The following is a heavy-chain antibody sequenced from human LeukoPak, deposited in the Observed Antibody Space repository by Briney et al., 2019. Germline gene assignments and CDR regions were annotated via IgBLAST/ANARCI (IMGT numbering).Heavy chain of an antibody. CDR1: GGSISSYY. CDR2: IYTSGST. D-gene: IGHD3-16*01. CDR3: AREHPRGEVDDFDY. Sequence: SETLSLTCTVSGGSISSYYWSWIRQPAGKGLEWIGRIYTSGSTNYNPSLKSRISISVDTSKNQFSLKLTSVTAADTAVYYCAREHPRGEVDDFDYWGQGTLVTVSS. J-gene: IGHJ4*02. V-gene: IGHV4-4*07.